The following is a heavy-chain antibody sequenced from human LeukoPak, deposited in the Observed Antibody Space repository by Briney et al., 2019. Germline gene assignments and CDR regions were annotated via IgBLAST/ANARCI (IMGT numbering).Heavy chain of an antibody. CDR1: GYTFTTYY. D-gene: IGHD1-26*01. CDR2: INPSTGGT. V-gene: IGHV1-2*02. J-gene: IGHJ4*02. CDR3: ARDKGGNYYPPDY. Sequence: ASVKVSCKASGYTFTTYYMHWVRQAPGQGLQWMGWINPSTGGTNYAQNFQGRVTMTRDTSVTTAYMDLSRLTSDDTAVYYCARDKGGNYYPPDYWGQGTLVTVSS.